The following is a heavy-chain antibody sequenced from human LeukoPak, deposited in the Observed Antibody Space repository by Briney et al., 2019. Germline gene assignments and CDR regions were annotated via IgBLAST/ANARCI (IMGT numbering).Heavy chain of an antibody. CDR1: GGSISSYY. V-gene: IGHV4-59*08. Sequence: SETLSLTCTVSGGSISSYYWSWIRQTPGKGLEWIGYIYYSGSTNYNPSLKSRVTISVDTSKNQFSLKLSSVTAADTAVYYCARQSAYYDILTGYSHDAFDIWGQGTMVTVSS. D-gene: IGHD3-9*01. J-gene: IGHJ3*02. CDR3: ARQSAYYDILTGYSHDAFDI. CDR2: IYYSGST.